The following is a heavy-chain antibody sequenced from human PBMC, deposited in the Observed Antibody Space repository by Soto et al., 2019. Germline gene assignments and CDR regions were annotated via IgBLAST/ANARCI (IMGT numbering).Heavy chain of an antibody. CDR1: GGTVSSYT. Sequence: QVQLVQSGAEVKKPGSSVKVSCKASGGTVSSYTISWVRQAPGQGLEWLGGIMPILGIANSAQKFQGRVTITADKSTSTAYRELSSLRSEDTAVYYCARLNTSSREDNWFDPCCQVPLVTVSS. V-gene: IGHV1-69*02. CDR3: ARLNTSSREDNWFDP. D-gene: IGHD3-16*01. J-gene: IGHJ5*02. CDR2: IMPILGIA.